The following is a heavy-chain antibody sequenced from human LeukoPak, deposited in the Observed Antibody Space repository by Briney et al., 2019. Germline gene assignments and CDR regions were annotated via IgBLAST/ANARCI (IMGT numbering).Heavy chain of an antibody. Sequence: ASVKVSCKASGYTFTSYGISWVRQAPGQGLEWMGWISAYNGNTNYAQKLQGRVTMTTDTSTSTAYMELRSLRSDDTAVYYCARDAPYYYGSGSYYKSSPFDYWGQGTLVTVSS. J-gene: IGHJ4*02. CDR3: ARDAPYYYGSGSYYKSSPFDY. CDR2: ISAYNGNT. CDR1: GYTFTSYG. D-gene: IGHD3-10*01. V-gene: IGHV1-18*01.